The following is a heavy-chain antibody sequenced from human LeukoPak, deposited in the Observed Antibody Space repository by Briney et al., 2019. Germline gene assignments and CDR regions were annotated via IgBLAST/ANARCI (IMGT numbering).Heavy chain of an antibody. CDR2: IRSKAYGGTT. CDR3: TRDRGSSGWHGGAFDY. CDR1: GFTFGDDA. J-gene: IGHJ4*02. V-gene: IGHV3-49*04. D-gene: IGHD6-19*01. Sequence: GGSLRLSCTASGFTFGDDAMSWVRQAPGKGLEWVGFIRSKAYGGTTEYAASVKGRFTISRDDSKSIAYLQMNSLKTEDTAVYYCTRDRGSSGWHGGAFDYWGQGTLVTVSS.